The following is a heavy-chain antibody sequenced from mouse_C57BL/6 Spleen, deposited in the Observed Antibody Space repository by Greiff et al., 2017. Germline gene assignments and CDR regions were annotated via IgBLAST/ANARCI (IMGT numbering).Heavy chain of an antibody. V-gene: IGHV7-1*01. CDR3: ARDADDGYSYWYFDV. CDR1: GFTFRDFY. CDR2: SRNKANDYTT. J-gene: IGHJ1*03. D-gene: IGHD2-3*01. Sequence: EVKVVESGGGLVQSGRSLRLSCATSGFTFRDFYMEWVRQAPGKGLAWIAASRNKANDYTTEYSASVKGRFIVSRDTSQSILYLQMNALRAEDTAIYYCARDADDGYSYWYFDVWGTGTTVTVSS.